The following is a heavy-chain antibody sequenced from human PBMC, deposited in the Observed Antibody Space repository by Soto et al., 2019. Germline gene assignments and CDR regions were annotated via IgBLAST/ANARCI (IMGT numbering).Heavy chain of an antibody. Sequence: EVQLLESGGGLVQPGGSPRLSCAASGFTFSGYAMSWVRQAPGKGLEWVSAISGSGGSTYYADSVKGRFTISRDNSKNTLYLQMNSLRAEDTAVYYCAKGYGDYSYYHYYYGMDVWGQGTTVTVSS. CDR1: GFTFSGYA. D-gene: IGHD4-17*01. CDR3: AKGYGDYSYYHYYYGMDV. CDR2: ISGSGGST. J-gene: IGHJ6*02. V-gene: IGHV3-23*01.